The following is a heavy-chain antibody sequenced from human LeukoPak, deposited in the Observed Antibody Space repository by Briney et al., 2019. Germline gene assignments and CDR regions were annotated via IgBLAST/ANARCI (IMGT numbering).Heavy chain of an antibody. CDR2: IYYDGTT. CDR1: GYSISSGYY. Sequence: SETLSLTCDVSGYSISSGYYWGWIRQPPGKGLEWIGTIYYDGTTYYNPSLKSRVTISVDTSTNQFSLKLISVTAADTAVYYCARHSEYYSGSGSASGYFDYWGQGTLVTVSS. J-gene: IGHJ4*02. D-gene: IGHD3-10*01. CDR3: ARHSEYYSGSGSASGYFDY. V-gene: IGHV4-38-2*01.